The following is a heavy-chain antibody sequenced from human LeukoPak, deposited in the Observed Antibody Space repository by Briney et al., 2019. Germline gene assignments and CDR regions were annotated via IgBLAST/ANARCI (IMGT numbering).Heavy chain of an antibody. CDR2: ITWIGGST. CDR1: GLTFGDYG. CDR3: ARTYGAYYCMDV. J-gene: IGHJ6*03. V-gene: IGHV3-20*04. D-gene: IGHD4/OR15-4a*01. Sequence: GGSLRLSCAASGLTFGDYGMTWVRQAPGKGLEWVFGITWIGGSTGSADSVKGRFTISKDNARKSLYLQMNSLRAEDTALYYGARTYGAYYCMDVWGKGTTVTVSS.